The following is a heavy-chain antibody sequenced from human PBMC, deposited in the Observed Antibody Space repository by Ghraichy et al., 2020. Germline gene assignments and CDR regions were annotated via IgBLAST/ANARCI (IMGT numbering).Heavy chain of an antibody. Sequence: SETLSLTCTVSGGSISSSSYYWGWIRQPPGKGLEWIGSIYYSGSTYYNPSLKSRVTISVDTSKNQFSLKLSSVTAADTAVYYCARAMGWFDPWGQGTLVTVSA. D-gene: IGHD5-24*01. CDR3: ARAMGWFDP. CDR2: IYYSGST. CDR1: GGSISSSSYY. J-gene: IGHJ5*02. V-gene: IGHV4-39*07.